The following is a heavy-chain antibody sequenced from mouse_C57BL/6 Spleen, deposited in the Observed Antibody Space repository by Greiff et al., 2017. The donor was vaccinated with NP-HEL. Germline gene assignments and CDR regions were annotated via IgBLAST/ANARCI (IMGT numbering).Heavy chain of an antibody. CDR1: GYTFTSYC. J-gene: IGHJ3*01. CDR2: IYPSDSET. V-gene: IGHV1-61*01. Sequence: VQLQQPGAELVRPGSSVKLSCKASGYTFTSYCLYWVKQRPGQGLEWIGNIYPSDSETHYNQKFKDKSTLTVDKSSSTAYMQLSSLTSEDSAVYYCAREYYGSSGSYWGQGTLVTVSA. D-gene: IGHD1-1*01. CDR3: AREYYGSSGSY.